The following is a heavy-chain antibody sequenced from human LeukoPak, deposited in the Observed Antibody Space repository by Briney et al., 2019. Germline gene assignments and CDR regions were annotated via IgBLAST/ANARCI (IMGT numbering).Heavy chain of an antibody. CDR3: ARGLWTAHYYYYYGMDV. D-gene: IGHD3/OR15-3a*01. V-gene: IGHV3-21*01. J-gene: IGHJ6*02. CDR1: GFTFTTYS. Sequence: GGSLRLSCAASGFTFTTYSMNWVRQAPGKGLEWISAISSSSSYIYYADSVKGRFTISRDNAKNSLYLQVNSLRAEDTAVYYCARGLWTAHYYYYYGMDVWGQGTTVTVSS. CDR2: ISSSSSYI.